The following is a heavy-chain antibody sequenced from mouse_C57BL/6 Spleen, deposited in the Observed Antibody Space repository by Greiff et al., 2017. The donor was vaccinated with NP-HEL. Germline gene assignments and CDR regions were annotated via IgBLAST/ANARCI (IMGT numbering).Heavy chain of an antibody. V-gene: IGHV1-52*01. J-gene: IGHJ2*01. CDR2: IDPSDSET. D-gene: IGHD1-1*01. Sequence: QVQLQQPGAELVRPGSSVKLSCKASGYTFTSYWMHWVKQRPIQGLEWIGNIDPSDSETHYNQKFKDKATLTVDKSSSTAYMQLSSLTSEDSAVYYCARGRYGSSYYYFDYWGQGTTLTVSS. CDR1: GYTFTSYW. CDR3: ARGRYGSSYYYFDY.